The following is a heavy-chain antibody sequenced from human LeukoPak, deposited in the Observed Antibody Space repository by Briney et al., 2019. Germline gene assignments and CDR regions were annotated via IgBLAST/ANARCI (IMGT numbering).Heavy chain of an antibody. CDR3: ARDGYRYGYLVF. Sequence: GESLKISCKGSGYSFTSYWVGWVRQMPGKGLEWMGRIDPSDSYTNYSPSFQGHVTISADKSISTAYLQWSSLKASDTAMYYCARDGYRYGYLVFWGQGTLVTVSS. V-gene: IGHV5-10-1*01. D-gene: IGHD5-18*01. CDR1: GYSFTSYW. J-gene: IGHJ4*02. CDR2: IDPSDSYT.